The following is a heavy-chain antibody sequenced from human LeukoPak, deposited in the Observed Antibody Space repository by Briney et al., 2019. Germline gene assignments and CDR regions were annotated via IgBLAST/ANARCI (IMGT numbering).Heavy chain of an antibody. J-gene: IGHJ4*02. CDR2: IYYSGST. Sequence: PSETLSLTCTVSGGSISSSSYYWGWIRQPPGKGLEWIGSIYYSGSTYYNPSLKSRVTISVDTSKNQFSLKLSSVTAADTAVYYCAGHHFMVRGVIVNYFDYWGQGTLVTVSS. CDR1: GGSISSSSYY. D-gene: IGHD3-10*01. V-gene: IGHV4-39*01. CDR3: AGHHFMVRGVIVNYFDY.